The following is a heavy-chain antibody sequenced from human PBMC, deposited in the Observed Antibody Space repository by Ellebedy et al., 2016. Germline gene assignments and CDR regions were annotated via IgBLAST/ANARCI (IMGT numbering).Heavy chain of an antibody. CDR2: INHSGST. Sequence: SETLSLTXAVYGGSFSGYYWSWIRQPPGKGLEWIGEINHSGSTNYNPSLKSRVTISVDTSKNQFSLKLSSVTAADTAVYYCARRVVVPTAGFDYWGQGTLVTVSS. CDR1: GGSFSGYY. V-gene: IGHV4-34*01. J-gene: IGHJ4*02. D-gene: IGHD2-2*01. CDR3: ARRVVVPTAGFDY.